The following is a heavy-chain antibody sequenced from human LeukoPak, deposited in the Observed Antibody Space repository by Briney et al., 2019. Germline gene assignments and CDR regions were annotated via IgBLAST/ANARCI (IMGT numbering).Heavy chain of an antibody. V-gene: IGHV4-59*01. D-gene: IGHD3-3*01. CDR1: GGSISSYY. CDR2: IYYSGST. CDR3: ARVLLSNYDFWSGYSNWFDP. Sequence: SETLSLTCTASGGSISSYYWSWIRQPPEKGLEWIGYIYYSGSTNYNPSLKSRVTISVDTSKNQFSLKLSSVTAADTAVYYCARVLLSNYDFWSGYSNWFDPWGQGTLVTVSS. J-gene: IGHJ5*02.